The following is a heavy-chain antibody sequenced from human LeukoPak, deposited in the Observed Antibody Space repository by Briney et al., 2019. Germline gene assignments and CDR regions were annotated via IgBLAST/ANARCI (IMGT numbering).Heavy chain of an antibody. Sequence: TGGSLRLSCAASGFTFSSYAMSWVRQAPGKGLEWVSAISCSGGSTYYADSVKGRFTISRDNSKNTLYLQMNSLRAEDTAVYYCAKDGGGGGNLWQQLVPGGRVYNWFDPWGQGTLVTVSS. CDR3: AKDGGGGGNLWQQLVPGGRVYNWFDP. J-gene: IGHJ5*02. D-gene: IGHD6-13*01. CDR1: GFTFSSYA. V-gene: IGHV3-23*01. CDR2: ISCSGGST.